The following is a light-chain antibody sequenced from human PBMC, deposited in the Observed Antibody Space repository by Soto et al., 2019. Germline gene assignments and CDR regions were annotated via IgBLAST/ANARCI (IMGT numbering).Light chain of an antibody. CDR3: QSYDISLHHYV. J-gene: IGLJ1*01. CDR2: GDN. CDR1: TSNIGAPYD. V-gene: IGLV1-40*01. Sequence: QSVLTQPPSVSGAPGQRVSISCTGSTSNIGAPYDVHWYQHLPGTAPKLLIYGDNNRPSGVPDRFSGSKSGTSASLAITRLQAEAEADYYCQSYDISLHHYVFGTGTKVTVL.